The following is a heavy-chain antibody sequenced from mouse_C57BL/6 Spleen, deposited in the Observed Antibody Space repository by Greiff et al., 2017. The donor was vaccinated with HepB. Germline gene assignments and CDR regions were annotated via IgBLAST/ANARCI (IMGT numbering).Heavy chain of an antibody. CDR3: ARWKRVEAMDY. V-gene: IGHV1-4*01. Sequence: QVHVKQSGAELARPGASVKMSCKASGYTFTSYTMHWVKQRPGQGLEWIGYINPSSGYTKYNQKFKDKATLTADKSSSTAYMQLSSLTSEDSAVYYCARWKRVEAMDYWGQGTSVTVSS. CDR1: GYTFTSYT. CDR2: INPSSGYT. J-gene: IGHJ4*01.